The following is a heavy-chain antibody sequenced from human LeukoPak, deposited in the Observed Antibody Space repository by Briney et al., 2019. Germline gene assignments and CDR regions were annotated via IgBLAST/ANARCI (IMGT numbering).Heavy chain of an antibody. D-gene: IGHD3-22*01. CDR3: AKDRSYYDSSGFAV. CDR2: ISWNSGNI. CDR1: GFTFDDYA. V-gene: IGHV3-9*03. Sequence: GGSLRLSCAASGFTFDDYAMHWVRQAPGKGLEWVSGISWNSGNIGYADSVKGRFTISRDNAKNSLYLQMNSLRAEDMALYYCAKDRSYYDSSGFAVWGQGTLVTVSS. J-gene: IGHJ4*02.